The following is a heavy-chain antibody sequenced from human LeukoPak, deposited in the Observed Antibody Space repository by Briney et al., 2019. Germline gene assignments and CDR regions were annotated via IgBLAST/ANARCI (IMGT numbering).Heavy chain of an antibody. CDR1: GGSISSGSYY. D-gene: IGHD2-8*01. Sequence: NASETLSLTCNVSGGSISSGSYYWSWIRQPAGKGLEWIGRIYTSGTTNYNPSLKSRVTISVDTSKNQFSLKLSSVTAADTAVYYCAASVSYDKPVDYWGQGTLVTVSS. J-gene: IGHJ4*02. V-gene: IGHV4-61*02. CDR3: AASVSYDKPVDY. CDR2: IYTSGTT.